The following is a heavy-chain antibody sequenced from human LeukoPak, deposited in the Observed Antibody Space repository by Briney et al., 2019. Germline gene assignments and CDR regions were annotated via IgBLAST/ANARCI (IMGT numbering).Heavy chain of an antibody. V-gene: IGHV3-15*01. CDR1: GFTFSNAW. J-gene: IGHJ4*02. D-gene: IGHD3-22*01. CDR2: IKSKTDGGTT. Sequence: GGSLRLSCAASGFTFSNAWMSWVRQAPGKGLEWVGRIKSKTDGGTTDYAAPVKGRFTISRDDSKNTLYLQMNSLKTEDTAVYYCTTVVGSCYSYTDYWGQGTLVTVSS. CDR3: TTVVGSCYSYTDY.